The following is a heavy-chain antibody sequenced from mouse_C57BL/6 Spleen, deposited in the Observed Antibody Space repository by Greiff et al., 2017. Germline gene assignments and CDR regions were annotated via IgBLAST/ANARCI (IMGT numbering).Heavy chain of an antibody. CDR3: ARGFTTVVATDYLDY. V-gene: IGHV5-6*02. D-gene: IGHD1-1*01. CDR1: GFTFSSYG. J-gene: IGHJ2*01. CDR2: ISSGGSYT. Sequence: EVMLVESGGDLVKPGGSLKLSCAASGFTFSSYGMSWVRQTPDKRLEWVATISSGGSYTYYPDSVKGRFTISRDTAKNTLYLQMSSLKSEDTAMYYCARGFTTVVATDYLDYWGQGTTLTVSS.